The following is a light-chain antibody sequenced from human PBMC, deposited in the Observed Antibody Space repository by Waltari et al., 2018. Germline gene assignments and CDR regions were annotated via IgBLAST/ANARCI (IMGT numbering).Light chain of an antibody. CDR3: HQYHDIPLT. V-gene: IGKV4-1*01. J-gene: IGKJ4*01. CDR2: WAS. Sequence: DIVMTQSPDSLAVSLGERATINGKSSQSVLYSPNNKNYLAWYQQTPGQPPNLLIYWASTRESGVPDRFSGSGSGTDFTLTISSLQAEDVAVYYCHQYHDIPLTFGGGTKVEI. CDR1: QSVLYSPNNKNY.